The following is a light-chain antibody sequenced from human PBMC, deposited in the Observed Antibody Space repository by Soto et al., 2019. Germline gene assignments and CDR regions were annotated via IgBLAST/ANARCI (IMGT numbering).Light chain of an antibody. CDR2: GAS. J-gene: IGKJ1*01. Sequence: EVVMTQSPATLYVSPGERATLSCRASQSVGSYLAWYQQKPGQAPRLLIYGASTWAAGISPRFSGGGSGTEFTLTISSLQSEDFAVYYCQQYNNWPRTFGQGTKVGIK. CDR1: QSVGSY. V-gene: IGKV3-15*01. CDR3: QQYNNWPRT.